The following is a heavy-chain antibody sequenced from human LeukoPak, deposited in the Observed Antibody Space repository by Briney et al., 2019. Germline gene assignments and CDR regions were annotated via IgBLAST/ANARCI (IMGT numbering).Heavy chain of an antibody. V-gene: IGHV7-4-1*02. CDR1: EYTFTSYA. J-gene: IGHJ4*02. Sequence: GASVKVSCKASEYTFTSYAMYWVRQAPGQGLEWMGWINTNTGNPTYAQGFTGRFVFSLDTSVSTAYLQISSLKPEDTAVYYCARGRADYYGSGSYYISFDCWGQGTLVTVSS. CDR3: ARGRADYYGSGSYYISFDC. CDR2: INTNTGNP. D-gene: IGHD3-10*01.